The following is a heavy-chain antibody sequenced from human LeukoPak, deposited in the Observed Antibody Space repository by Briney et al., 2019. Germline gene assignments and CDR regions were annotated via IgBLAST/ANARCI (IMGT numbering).Heavy chain of an antibody. Sequence: GGSLRLSCAVSGFTFSNYAMSGVRQAPGKGLEWVSSISGSGTSTYYADSVKGRFTISRDNSKNTLYLQMNSLRAEDTAIYYCAKDSLTVNFDYWGQGTLVTVSS. CDR2: ISGSGTST. V-gene: IGHV3-23*01. D-gene: IGHD4-11*01. CDR1: GFTFSNYA. J-gene: IGHJ4*02. CDR3: AKDSLTVNFDY.